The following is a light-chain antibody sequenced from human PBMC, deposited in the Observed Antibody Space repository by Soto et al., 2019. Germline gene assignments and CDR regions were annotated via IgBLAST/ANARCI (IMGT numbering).Light chain of an antibody. CDR3: QSYDSSMSGYV. CDR1: NSNIGAPYY. V-gene: IGLV1-40*01. Sequence: QSLLTQPPSVSWAPADTFIISFSGSNSNIGAPYYVNWYRQLPVTAPKLLSYVNMNRPSGGPDRFSGSKSGTSASLEITGLKAEDEADYYCQSYDSSMSGYVFGTWTKVPVL. CDR2: VNM. J-gene: IGLJ1*01.